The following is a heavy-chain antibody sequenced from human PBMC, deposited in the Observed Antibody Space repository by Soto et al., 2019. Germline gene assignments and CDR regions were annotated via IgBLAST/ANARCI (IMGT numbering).Heavy chain of an antibody. CDR1: GFTFNNYA. J-gene: IGHJ4*02. CDR3: AKGRGGSGSLTPRVDF. Sequence: EVQLLESGGGLVQPGGSLRLSCEASGFTFNNYAMTWVRQAPGKGLEWVSAISGGGDTTSYAVSVKGRFTVSRDGSKNTLYLQMSSLRAEDTALYYCAKGRGGSGSLTPRVDFWGQGTLVTVSS. CDR2: ISGGGDTT. D-gene: IGHD3-10*01. V-gene: IGHV3-23*01.